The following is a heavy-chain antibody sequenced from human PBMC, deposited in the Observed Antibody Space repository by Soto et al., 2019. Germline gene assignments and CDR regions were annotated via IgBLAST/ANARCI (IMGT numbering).Heavy chain of an antibody. CDR1: VFSFSLYS. V-gene: IGHV3-21*01. CDR3: ARNPPDYYDSSGDDSFNI. J-gene: IGHJ3*02. Sequence: WWSLRLSCLASVFSFSLYSMNWFRQAPGKGLEWVSCITRRGAYIYYTDSVKGRFTVSRDDAKNSMYLQMNSLRVEDTAVYYCARNPPDYYDSSGDDSFNIWGLGTMVT. D-gene: IGHD3-22*01. CDR2: ITRRGAYI.